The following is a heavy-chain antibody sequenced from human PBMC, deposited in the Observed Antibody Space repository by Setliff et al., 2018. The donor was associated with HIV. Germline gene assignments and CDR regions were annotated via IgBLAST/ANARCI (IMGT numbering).Heavy chain of an antibody. V-gene: IGHV4-39*02. D-gene: IGHD3-22*01. J-gene: IGHJ4*02. CDR2: IYYSGTT. CDR3: ARTPGTHYYDRSANFHYFDY. CDR1: GDSVSSSSYF. Sequence: SETLSLTCTVSGDSVSSSSYFWGWIRQPPGTGLEWIGNIYYSGTTFYNPSLKSRVSISVDTSTDHFSLKLSSVTAADTAVYYCARTPGTHYYDRSANFHYFDYWGQGALVTVSS.